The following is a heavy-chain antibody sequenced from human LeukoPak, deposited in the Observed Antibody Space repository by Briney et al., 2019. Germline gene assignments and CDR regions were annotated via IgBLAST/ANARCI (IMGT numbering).Heavy chain of an antibody. V-gene: IGHV3-30*04. CDR3: ARDPQSGIQLWLRRGSRGPPDY. CDR1: GFTFSSYA. Sequence: PGRSLRLSCAASGFTFSSYAMHWVRQAPGKGLEWVAVISYDGSNKYYADSVKGRFTISRDNSKNTLYLQMNSLRAEDTAVYYCARDPQSGIQLWLRRGSRGPPDYWGQGTLVTVPS. D-gene: IGHD5-18*01. CDR2: ISYDGSNK. J-gene: IGHJ4*02.